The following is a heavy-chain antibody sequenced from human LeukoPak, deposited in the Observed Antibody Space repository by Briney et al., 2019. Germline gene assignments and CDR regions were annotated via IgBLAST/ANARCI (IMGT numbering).Heavy chain of an antibody. J-gene: IGHJ4*02. CDR3: AMGLMGATSMAYYFDY. V-gene: IGHV1-24*01. CDR2: FDPKSGET. Sequence: ASVKVSCKASGYTFTGYYMHWVRQAPGKGLEWMGGFDPKSGETIYAQKFQGRVTMTEDISTDTAYMELNNLRSEDTAVYFCAMGLMGATSMAYYFDYWGQGTLVTVSS. D-gene: IGHD1-26*01. CDR1: GYTFTGYY.